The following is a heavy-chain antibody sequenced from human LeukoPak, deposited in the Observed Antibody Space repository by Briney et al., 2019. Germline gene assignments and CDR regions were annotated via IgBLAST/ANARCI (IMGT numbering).Heavy chain of an antibody. CDR3: ARGPLYSGSYYFDY. V-gene: IGHV4-34*01. CDR1: GGSFSGYY. Sequence: SETLSLTCAVYGGSFSGYYWSWIRQPPGKGLEWIGEINHSGSTYYNPSLKSRVTISVDTSKNQFSLKLSSVTAADTAVYYCARGPLYSGSYYFDYWGQGTLVTVSS. CDR2: INHSGST. D-gene: IGHD1-26*01. J-gene: IGHJ4*02.